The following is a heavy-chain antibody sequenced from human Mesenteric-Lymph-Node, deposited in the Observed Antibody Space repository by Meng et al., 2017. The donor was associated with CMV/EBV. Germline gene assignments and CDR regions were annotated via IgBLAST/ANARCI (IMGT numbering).Heavy chain of an antibody. D-gene: IGHD2-2*01. J-gene: IGHJ4*02. V-gene: IGHV1-46*01. CDR1: GYTFTSYY. CDR3: ARDRRRMPGFDY. Sequence: ASVKVSCKASGYTFTSYYMHWVRQAPGQGLEWMGIINPSGGSTSYAQKFQGRVTMTRDTSISTAYMELSRLRSDDTAVYYCARDRRRMPGFDYWGQGTLVTVSS. CDR2: INPSGGST.